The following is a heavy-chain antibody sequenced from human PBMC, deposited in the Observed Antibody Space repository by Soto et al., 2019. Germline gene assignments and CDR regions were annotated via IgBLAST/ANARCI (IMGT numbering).Heavy chain of an antibody. CDR2: ISYDGSNK. V-gene: IGHV3-30-3*01. J-gene: IGHJ6*02. CDR3: ARDLSYDFWSGYYTHYYYGMDV. CDR1: GFPFSSYA. D-gene: IGHD3-3*01. Sequence: GGSLRLSCAASGFPFSSYAMHWVRQAPGKGLEWVAVISYDGSNKYYADSVKGRFTISRDNSKNTLYLQMNSLRAEDTAVYYCARDLSYDFWSGYYTHYYYGMDVWGQGTTVTVSS.